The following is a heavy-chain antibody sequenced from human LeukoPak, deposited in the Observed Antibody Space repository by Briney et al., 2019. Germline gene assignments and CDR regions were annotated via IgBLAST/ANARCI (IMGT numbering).Heavy chain of an antibody. V-gene: IGHV3-33*01. CDR3: ARDGGLNWFDP. CDR2: MWYDGSNK. D-gene: IGHD3-16*01. J-gene: IGHJ5*02. Sequence: PGRSLRLSCAASGFTFSSYGMHWVRQAPGKGLEWVAVMWYDGSNKYYADSVKGRFTISRDNSKNTLYLQMNSLRAEDTAVYYCARDGGLNWFDPWGQGTLVTVSS. CDR1: GFTFSSYG.